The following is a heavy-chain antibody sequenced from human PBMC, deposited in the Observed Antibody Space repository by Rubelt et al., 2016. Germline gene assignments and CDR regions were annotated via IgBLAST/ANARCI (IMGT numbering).Heavy chain of an antibody. CDR3: ARESSSGWYIDY. CDR2: INPNSGST. Sequence: QVQLVQSGSELKKPGASVKVSCKASGYTFTGYYMHWVRQAPGQGLEWVGRINPNSGSTNYAQKVKGRGTMDRDTYITTAYMGRSRLRSDETAVFYCARESSSGWYIDYWGQGTLVTVSS. J-gene: IGHJ4*02. CDR1: GYTFTGYY. D-gene: IGHD6-19*01. V-gene: IGHV1-2*06.